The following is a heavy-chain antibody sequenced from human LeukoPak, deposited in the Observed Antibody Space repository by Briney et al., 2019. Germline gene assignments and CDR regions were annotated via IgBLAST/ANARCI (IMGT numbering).Heavy chain of an antibody. J-gene: IGHJ4*02. D-gene: IGHD1-7*01. CDR2: ISYDGSNK. Sequence: GGSLRLSCSASGFTFSSYAMHWVRQAPGKGLEWVAVISYDGSNKYYADSVKGRFTISRDNSKNTLYLQMNSLRAEDTAVYYCARVSGGTTVDYWGQGTLVTVSS. V-gene: IGHV3-30-3*01. CDR3: ARVSGGTTVDY. CDR1: GFTFSSYA.